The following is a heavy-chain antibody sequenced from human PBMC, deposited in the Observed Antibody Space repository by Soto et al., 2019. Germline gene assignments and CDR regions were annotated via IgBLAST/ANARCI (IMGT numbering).Heavy chain of an antibody. CDR2: ISPNGQGI. J-gene: IGHJ4*02. V-gene: IGHV3-23*01. D-gene: IGHD4-4*01. Sequence: EVKLLESGGGLVQPGGSLRLSCGVSGFTVTSNGVSWVRQAPGKGLEWVSAISPNGQGIWYADSVKGRFTISRDISRNPVFLQMDSLRAEDTAVYYCAKERQYPRDYVHYWGQGTLVTVSS. CDR3: AKERQYPRDYVHY. CDR1: GFTVTSNG.